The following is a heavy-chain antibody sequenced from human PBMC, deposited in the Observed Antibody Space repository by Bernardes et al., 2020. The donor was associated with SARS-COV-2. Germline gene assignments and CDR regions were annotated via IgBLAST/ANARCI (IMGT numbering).Heavy chain of an antibody. CDR2: IHYSGDT. J-gene: IGHJ4*02. CDR1: GGSISGTSYY. Sequence: SETLSLTRTVSGGSISGTSYYWGWIRQPPGKGLEWIGSIHYSGDTHYNPSLKSRVTISVDTSKKQFSLNLSSVTAADTAVYYCARDGLEGGKIDCWGQGTLVTVSS. CDR3: ARDGLEGGKIDC. D-gene: IGHD1-26*01. V-gene: IGHV4-39*07.